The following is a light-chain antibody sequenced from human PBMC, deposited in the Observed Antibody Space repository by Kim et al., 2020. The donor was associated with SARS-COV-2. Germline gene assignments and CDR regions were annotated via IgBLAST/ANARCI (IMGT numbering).Light chain of an antibody. CDR2: KAS. CDR3: QQYNTYSLT. V-gene: IGKV1-5*03. Sequence: DYQMTQSPSTLSASVGDRVTITCRASQTINNWLAWYQQKPGQAPKLLIYKASNLESGVPSRFSGSGSGTEFTLTISSLQPDDSATYYCQQYNTYSLTFGGGTKVEIK. CDR1: QTINNW. J-gene: IGKJ4*01.